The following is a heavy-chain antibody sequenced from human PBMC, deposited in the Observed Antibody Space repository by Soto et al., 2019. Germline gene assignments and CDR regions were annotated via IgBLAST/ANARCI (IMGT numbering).Heavy chain of an antibody. CDR1: GFTFSHYA. Sequence: QVQLVESGGGVVQPGRSLRLSCAASGFTFSHYAMHWVRQAPGKGLEWVALMSYDGSNEYYADSVKGRFTISRDNSKNTRYRKMNSLRAEDRAVYYCAKDGSHNFDYWGQGPLVTVSS. V-gene: IGHV3-30*18. CDR2: MSYDGSNE. D-gene: IGHD1-26*01. J-gene: IGHJ4*02. CDR3: AKDGSHNFDY.